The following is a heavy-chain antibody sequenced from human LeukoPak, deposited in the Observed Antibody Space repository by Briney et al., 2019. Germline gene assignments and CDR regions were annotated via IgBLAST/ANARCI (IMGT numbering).Heavy chain of an antibody. CDR2: VSPDGSST. J-gene: IGHJ5*02. CDR3: ARATIFGVISPYWFDP. CDR1: GFTFSSYG. V-gene: IGHV3-74*01. D-gene: IGHD3-3*01. Sequence: AGGSLRLSCAASGFTFSSYGMHWVRQAPGKGLVWVSRVSPDGSSTSYADSVKGRFTISRDNAKNTLYLQMNSLRAEDTAVYYCARATIFGVISPYWFDPWGLGTLVTVSS.